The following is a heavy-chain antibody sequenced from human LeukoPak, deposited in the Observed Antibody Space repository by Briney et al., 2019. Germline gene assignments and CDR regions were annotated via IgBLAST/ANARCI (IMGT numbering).Heavy chain of an antibody. CDR1: GFTFSSYG. CDR2: IRYDGSNK. J-gene: IGHJ4*02. D-gene: IGHD3-3*01. V-gene: IGHV3-30*02. CDR3: AKVEVGVLGYDFWSGRSSDY. Sequence: GGSLRLSCAASGFTFSSYGMHWVRQTPGKGLEWVAFIRYDGSNKYYADSVKGRFTISRDNSKNTLYLQMNSLRAEDTAVYYCAKVEVGVLGYDFWSGRSSDYWGQGTLVTVSS.